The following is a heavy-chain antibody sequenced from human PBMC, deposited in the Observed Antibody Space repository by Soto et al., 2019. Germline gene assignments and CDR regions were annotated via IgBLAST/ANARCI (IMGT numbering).Heavy chain of an antibody. D-gene: IGHD3-9*01. J-gene: IGHJ4*02. CDR3: ARQPQDYDILTGYYKYYFDY. Sequence: QVQLVQSGAEVKKPGSSVKVSCKASGGTFSSYAISWVRQAPGQGLEWMGGFIPIFGTANYAQKFQGRVTITADESTSTAYMELSSLRSEDTAVYYCARQPQDYDILTGYYKYYFDYWGQGTLVTVSS. V-gene: IGHV1-69*01. CDR2: FIPIFGTA. CDR1: GGTFSSYA.